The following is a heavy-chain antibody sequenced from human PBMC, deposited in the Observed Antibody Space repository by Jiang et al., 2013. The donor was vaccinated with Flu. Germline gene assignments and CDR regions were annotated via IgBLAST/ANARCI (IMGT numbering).Heavy chain of an antibody. CDR2: IIPILGIA. V-gene: IGHV1-69*04. J-gene: IGHJ5*02. Sequence: SGAEVKKPGSSVKVSCKTSGGTLSTYTFNWVRQVPGQGLEWMGRIIPILGIANYTLKFQGRVTFTADKSTNTAYMELGSLTSDDTAVYYCARGGPGTSTWGQGTLITVSS. CDR1: GGTLSTYT. CDR3: ARGGPGTST. D-gene: IGHD1-26*01.